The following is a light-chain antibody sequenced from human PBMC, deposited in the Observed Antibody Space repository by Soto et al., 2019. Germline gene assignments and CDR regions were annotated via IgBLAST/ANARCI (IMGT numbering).Light chain of an antibody. CDR2: EVN. Sequence: QSALTQPASVSGSPGQSITISCTGTSSDVGGYNYVSWYQQPPGKAPKLMIYEVNHRPSGVSNRFAGSTAGNTASLTISGRQAEDDGDYYCRSYKTSTTGVFGGGTKLTVL. CDR3: RSYKTSTTGV. CDR1: SSDVGGYNY. J-gene: IGLJ3*02. V-gene: IGLV2-14*01.